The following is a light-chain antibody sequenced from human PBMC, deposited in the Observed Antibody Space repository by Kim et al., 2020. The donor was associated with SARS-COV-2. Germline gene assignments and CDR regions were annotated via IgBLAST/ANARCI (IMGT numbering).Light chain of an antibody. CDR3: QVWDSSSDHVV. CDR2: YDS. Sequence: PGKTARSTRRGNNIGSNRLLWYQQKPGQAPVLVIYYDSDRPSGISERFSGSNSGNTATLTISRVEAGDEADYYCQVWDSSSDHVVFGGGTQLTVL. V-gene: IGLV3-21*04. CDR1: NIGSNR. J-gene: IGLJ2*01.